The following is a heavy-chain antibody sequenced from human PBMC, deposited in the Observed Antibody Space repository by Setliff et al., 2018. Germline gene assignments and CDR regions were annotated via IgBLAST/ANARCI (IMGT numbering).Heavy chain of an antibody. D-gene: IGHD6-13*01. CDR1: GFTFSGSA. CDR3: AAAPAGSDVFDM. J-gene: IGHJ3*02. Sequence: GVLRLSCAASGFTFSGSAVYWVRQASGRGLEWVGRIRSKADSYATAYAASVKARFTISRDDSKNTAYLQMNSLKTEDTAVYYCAAAPAGSDVFDMWGQGTMVTVSS. V-gene: IGHV3-73*01. CDR2: IRSKADSYAT.